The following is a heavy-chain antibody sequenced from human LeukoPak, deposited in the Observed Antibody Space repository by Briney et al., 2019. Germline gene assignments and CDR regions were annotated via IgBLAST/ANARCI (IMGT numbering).Heavy chain of an antibody. J-gene: IGHJ4*02. V-gene: IGHV2-5*02. Sequence: ESGPTLVKPTQTLTLTCTFSGFSLSTSGVDVGWIRQPPGKALEWLALIYWDDDKRYSPSLKSRLTITKDTSKNQVVLTMTNMDPVDTATYYCAHSGPELRRAYFDYWGQGTLVTVSS. CDR2: IYWDDDK. CDR3: AHSGPELRRAYFDY. CDR1: GFSLSTSGVD. D-gene: IGHD1-14*01.